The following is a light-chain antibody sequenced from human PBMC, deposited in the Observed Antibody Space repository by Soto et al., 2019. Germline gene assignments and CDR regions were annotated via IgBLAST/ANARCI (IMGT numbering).Light chain of an antibody. J-gene: IGKJ3*01. Sequence: DIQMTQSPSTLSASVGDRVNIACRASQSINSWLAWYQQKPGKAPNLLIYKTSNLESGIPSRFSASGSGTKFTLTINSLQPDDFATYYCKQYHSYAIFTFCPGTKVDMK. CDR3: KQYHSYAIFT. V-gene: IGKV1-5*03. CDR1: QSINSW. CDR2: KTS.